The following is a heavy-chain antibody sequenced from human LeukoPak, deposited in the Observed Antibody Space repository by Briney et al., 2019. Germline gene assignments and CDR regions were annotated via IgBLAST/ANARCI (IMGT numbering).Heavy chain of an antibody. D-gene: IGHD3-22*01. CDR3: ASNTNYYEGSGHYVFDY. V-gene: IGHV1-69*01. Sequence: ASVKVSCKPSGCTFSTYAISWVRQAPGQGLEWMGGIIPIPGTAKYAKKFQGRVTITADEFTSTAHMELSSLRSEDTAVYYCASNTNYYEGSGHYVFDYWGQGTLVTISS. CDR2: IIPIPGTA. CDR1: GCTFSTYA. J-gene: IGHJ4*02.